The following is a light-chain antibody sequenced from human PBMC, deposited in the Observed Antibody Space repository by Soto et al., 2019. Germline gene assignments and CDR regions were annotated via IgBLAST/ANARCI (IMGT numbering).Light chain of an antibody. CDR3: QVWDSSSDHRV. V-gene: IGLV3-21*04. Sequence: YELTQPPSVSVAPGKTARITCGGNNIGSKSVHRYQQKPGQAPVLVIYYDSDRPSGIPERFSGSNSGNTATLTISRVEAGDEADYYCQVWDSSSDHRVFGTGTKLTLL. CDR2: YDS. CDR1: NIGSKS. J-gene: IGLJ1*01.